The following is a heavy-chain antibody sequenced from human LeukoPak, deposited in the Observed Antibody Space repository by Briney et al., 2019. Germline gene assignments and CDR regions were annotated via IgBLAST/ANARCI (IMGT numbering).Heavy chain of an antibody. CDR3: ASSHSSSWKGMDV. D-gene: IGHD6-13*01. CDR2: IYYSGST. J-gene: IGHJ6*02. CDR1: GGSISSYY. V-gene: IGHV4-59*01. Sequence: SETLSLTCTVSGGSISSYYWSWIRQPPGKGLEWIGYIYYSGSTNYNPSLKSRVTISVDTSKNQFSPKLSSVTAADTAVYYCASSHSSSWKGMDVWGQGTTVTVSS.